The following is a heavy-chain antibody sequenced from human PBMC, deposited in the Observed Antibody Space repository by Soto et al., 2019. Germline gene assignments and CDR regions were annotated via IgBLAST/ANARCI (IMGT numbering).Heavy chain of an antibody. CDR2: MNPNSLNT. D-gene: IGHD3-3*01. J-gene: IGHJ4*02. CDR1: GYTFSSYD. V-gene: IGHV1-8*01. Sequence: QVQLVQSGGEVRKPGASVKVSCKTSGYTFSSYDIGWVRQATGQGLEWMGWMNPNSLNTGNARKYKARSTMTRDTSINTAYMELSSLPSENTAVYYCTRARRDLRFSDYWGQGTLVTVSS. CDR3: TRARRDLRFSDY.